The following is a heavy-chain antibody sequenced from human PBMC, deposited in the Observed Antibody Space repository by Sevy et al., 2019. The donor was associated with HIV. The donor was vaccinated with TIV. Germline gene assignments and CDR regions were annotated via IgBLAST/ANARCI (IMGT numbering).Heavy chain of an antibody. J-gene: IGHJ6*02. CDR1: GYTFTTYY. V-gene: IGHV1-46*03. Sequence: ASVKVSCKASGYTFTTYYMHWVRQAPGQGLEWMGIINPSGGGTSYAQKFQGRVTMTRDTSTSTVYLELSSLRSEDTAVYYCTKDVVATPNYYSGMDVWGQGTTLTVSS. CDR2: INPSGGGT. D-gene: IGHD2-15*01. CDR3: TKDVVATPNYYSGMDV.